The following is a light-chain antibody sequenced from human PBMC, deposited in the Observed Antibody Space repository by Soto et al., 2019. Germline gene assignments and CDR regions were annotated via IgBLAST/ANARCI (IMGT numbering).Light chain of an antibody. Sequence: QSALTQPASVSGSPGQSITISCTGTSSDVGGYSYVSWYQQHPGKTPKLMIYEVSNRPSGVPGRFSGSKSGNTASLTISGLQAEDEADYYCCSYAGSYPFVFGTGTKLTVL. CDR1: SSDVGGYSY. CDR3: CSYAGSYPFV. J-gene: IGLJ1*01. CDR2: EVS. V-gene: IGLV2-14*01.